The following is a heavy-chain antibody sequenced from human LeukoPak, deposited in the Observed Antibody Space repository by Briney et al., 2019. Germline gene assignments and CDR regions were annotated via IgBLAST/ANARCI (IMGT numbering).Heavy chain of an antibody. V-gene: IGHV3-23*01. CDR3: AKGRSGNKMSDAFDV. CDR2: ISGSGDNT. J-gene: IGHJ3*01. D-gene: IGHD2/OR15-2a*01. Sequence: GGSLRLSCAASGITFSSYAMSWMRQAPGKGLQWVSWVSAISGSGDNTYYADSVKGRFTISRDNSKNALYLQMNSLRAEDTAVYYCAKGRSGNKMSDAFDVWGQGTMVSVSP. CDR1: GITFSSYA.